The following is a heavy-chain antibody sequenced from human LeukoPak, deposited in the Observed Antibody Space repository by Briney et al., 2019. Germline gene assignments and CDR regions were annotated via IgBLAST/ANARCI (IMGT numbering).Heavy chain of an antibody. CDR1: GGTFSSYA. CDR2: IIPIFGTA. CDR3: ARERYYGSGSPTTPY. J-gene: IGHJ4*02. Sequence: SVKVSCKASGGTFSSYAISWVRQAPGQGLEWMGGIIPIFGTANYAQKFQGRVTITTDESTSTAYMELSSLRSEDTAVYYCARERYYGSGSPTTPYWGQGTLVTVSS. D-gene: IGHD3-10*01. V-gene: IGHV1-69*05.